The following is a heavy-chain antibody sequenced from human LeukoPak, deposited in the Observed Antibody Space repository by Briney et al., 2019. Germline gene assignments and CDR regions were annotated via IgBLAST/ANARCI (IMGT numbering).Heavy chain of an antibody. Sequence: GGSLRLSCAASGFTVSSNYMSWVRQAPGKGLEWVSVIYSGGSTYYADSVKGRFTISRDNPKNSLYLQMNSLRAEDTAVYYCARGHYYDSSGYDYWGQGTLVTVSS. D-gene: IGHD3-22*01. J-gene: IGHJ4*02. CDR1: GFTVSSNY. CDR3: ARGHYYDSSGYDY. V-gene: IGHV3-66*01. CDR2: IYSGGST.